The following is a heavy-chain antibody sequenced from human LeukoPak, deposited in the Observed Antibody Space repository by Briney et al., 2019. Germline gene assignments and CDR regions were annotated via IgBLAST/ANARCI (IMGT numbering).Heavy chain of an antibody. Sequence: PGGSLRLSCAASGFTFSSYAMSWVRQAPGTGLERVSAISGSGGSTYYADSVKDRFTITRDNSKNTLYLQMKSLMAAATAEYYFSKSERGSGWSGAFGYFQHWSQGTLVTVSS. V-gene: IGHV3-23*01. CDR1: GFTFSSYA. CDR2: ISGSGGST. CDR3: SKSERGSGWSGAFGYFQH. J-gene: IGHJ1*01. D-gene: IGHD6-19*01.